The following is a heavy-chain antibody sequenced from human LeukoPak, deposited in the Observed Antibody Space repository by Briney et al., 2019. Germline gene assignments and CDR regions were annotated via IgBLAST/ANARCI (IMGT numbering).Heavy chain of an antibody. Sequence: GGSLRLSCAASGFTFSSYAIHWVRQAPGKGLEWVAVISYDGSNKYYADSVKGRFTISRDNSKNTLYLQMNSLRAEETAVYYCAKVGIAAANDYWGQGTLVTVSS. V-gene: IGHV3-30*04. CDR2: ISYDGSNK. D-gene: IGHD6-13*01. J-gene: IGHJ4*02. CDR1: GFTFSSYA. CDR3: AKVGIAAANDY.